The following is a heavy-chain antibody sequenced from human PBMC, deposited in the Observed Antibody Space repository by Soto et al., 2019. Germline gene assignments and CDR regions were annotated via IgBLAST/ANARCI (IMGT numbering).Heavy chain of an antibody. CDR1: GGSFSGYY. CDR2: INHSGST. D-gene: IGHD3-10*01. V-gene: IGHV4-34*01. J-gene: IGHJ3*02. CDR3: AKDRGRPDAFNI. Sequence: SETLSLTCAVYGGSFSGYYWSWIRQPPGKGLEWIGEINHSGSTNYNPSLKSRFTISRDNAKNTLYLQMNSLRAEDTAVYYCAKDRGRPDAFNIWGQGTMVTVSS.